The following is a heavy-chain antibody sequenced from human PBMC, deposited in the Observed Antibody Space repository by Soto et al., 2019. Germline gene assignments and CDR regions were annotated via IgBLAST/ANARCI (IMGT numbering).Heavy chain of an antibody. V-gene: IGHV1-69*13. Sequence: ASVKVSCKASGGTFSSYAISWVRQAPGQGLEWMGGIIPIFGTANYAQKFQGRVTITADESTSTAYMELGSLGSEDTAVYYCGGGGYCSSTSCPGPYYYYYGMDVWGQGTTVTVSS. CDR1: GGTFSSYA. CDR3: GGGGYCSSTSCPGPYYYYYGMDV. D-gene: IGHD2-2*01. J-gene: IGHJ6*02. CDR2: IIPIFGTA.